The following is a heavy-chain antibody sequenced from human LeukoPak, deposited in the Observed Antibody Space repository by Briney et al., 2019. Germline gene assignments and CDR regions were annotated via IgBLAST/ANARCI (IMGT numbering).Heavy chain of an antibody. CDR1: GYSISSGYY. D-gene: IGHD1-26*01. CDR2: IYHSGST. J-gene: IGHJ4*02. Sequence: PSETLSLTCTVSGYSISSGYYWGWIRQPPGKGLEWIGSIYHSGSTYYNPSLKSRVTISVDTSKNQFSLKLSSVTAADTAVYYCARADSPGGSFDYWGQGTLVTVSS. V-gene: IGHV4-38-2*02. CDR3: ARADSPGGSFDY.